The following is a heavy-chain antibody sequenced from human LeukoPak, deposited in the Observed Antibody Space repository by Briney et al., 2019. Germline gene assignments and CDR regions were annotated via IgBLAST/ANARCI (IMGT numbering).Heavy chain of an antibody. J-gene: IGHJ5*02. Sequence: PSETLSLTCTVSGGSISSYYWGWIRQPPGKGLEWIGYIYYSGSTNYNPSLKSRVTISVDTSKNQFSLKLSSVTAADTAVYYCARGRYYDILTGYYKGYWFDPWGQGTLVTVST. CDR3: ARGRYYDILTGYYKGYWFDP. D-gene: IGHD3-9*01. CDR2: IYYSGST. CDR1: GGSISSYY. V-gene: IGHV4-59*12.